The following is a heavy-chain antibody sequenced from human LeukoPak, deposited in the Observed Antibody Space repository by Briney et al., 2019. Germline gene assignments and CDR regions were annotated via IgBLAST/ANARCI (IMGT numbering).Heavy chain of an antibody. Sequence: SETLSLTCTVSGGSISSYYWNWIRQPPGKGLEWIGYIYYSGSTNYNPSLKSRVTISLDMSKNQFSLKLRSVTAADTAVYYCARAKTYYDILTGYYYYYYMDVWGKGTTVTISS. CDR1: GGSISSYY. CDR2: IYYSGST. CDR3: ARAKTYYDILTGYYYYYYMDV. J-gene: IGHJ6*03. V-gene: IGHV4-59*01. D-gene: IGHD3-9*01.